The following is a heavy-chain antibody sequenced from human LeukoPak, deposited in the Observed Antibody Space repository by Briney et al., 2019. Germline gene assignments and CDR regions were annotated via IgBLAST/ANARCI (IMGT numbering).Heavy chain of an antibody. CDR3: AAGIAVPGTWKGFDY. CDR2: ISSSSIYT. Sequence: PGGSLRLSCATSGFTFSDYYMSWIRQAPGKGLEWVSYISSSSIYTNYADSVKGRFTISRDNSKNTLYLQMNNLRAEDTAVYYCAAGIAVPGTWKGFDYWGQGTLVTVSS. CDR1: GFTFSDYY. D-gene: IGHD6-19*01. V-gene: IGHV3-11*03. J-gene: IGHJ4*02.